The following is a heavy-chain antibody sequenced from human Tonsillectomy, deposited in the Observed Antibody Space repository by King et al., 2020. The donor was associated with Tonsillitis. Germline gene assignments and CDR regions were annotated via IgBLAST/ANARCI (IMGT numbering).Heavy chain of an antibody. CDR2: ISSGGSFT. J-gene: IGHJ6*03. D-gene: IGHD6-13*01. V-gene: IGHV3-11*05. CDR3: ARDGTAAAGSIFSFYYMAV. Sequence: VQLVESGGGLVKPGGSLRLSCAASGFTFSDYYMTWIRQAPGKGLEWVSFISSGGSFTNYTDSVKGRFTISRDNAKNSLYLHMNSLKAEDTAVYYCARDGTAAAGSIFSFYYMAVWGKGTTVTVSS. CDR1: GFTFSDYY.